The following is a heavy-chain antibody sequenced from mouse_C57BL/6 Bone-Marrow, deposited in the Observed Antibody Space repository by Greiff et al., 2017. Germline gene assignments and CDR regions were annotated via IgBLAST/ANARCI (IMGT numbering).Heavy chain of an antibody. V-gene: IGHV1-54*01. Sequence: QVQLQQSGAELVRPGTSVKVSCKASGYAFTNYLIEWVKQRPGQGLEWIGVINPGSGGTNYNEKFKGKATLTADKSSSTAYMQLSSLTSEDSAVYFCARSDLYDGYDYWGQGTTLTVSS. D-gene: IGHD2-3*01. CDR3: ARSDLYDGYDY. CDR1: GYAFTNYL. J-gene: IGHJ2*01. CDR2: INPGSGGT.